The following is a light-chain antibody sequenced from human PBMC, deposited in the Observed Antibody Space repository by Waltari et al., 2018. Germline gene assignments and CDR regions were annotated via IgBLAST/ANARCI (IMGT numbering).Light chain of an antibody. V-gene: IGKV1-5*03. J-gene: IGKJ4*01. CDR3: QQYEDYPLT. Sequence: DIQMTQSPSTLSASVGDRVTNTCRASQSIRSWLAWYQQKSGKAPKLLIYKASSLESGVPSRFSGSGSGTEFTLTISSLQPDDFATYYCQQYEDYPLTFGGGTKVETK. CDR2: KAS. CDR1: QSIRSW.